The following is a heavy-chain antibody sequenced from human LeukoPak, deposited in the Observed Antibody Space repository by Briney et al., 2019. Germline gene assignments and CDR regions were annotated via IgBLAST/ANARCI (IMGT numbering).Heavy chain of an antibody. J-gene: IGHJ4*02. D-gene: IGHD1-26*01. CDR3: ARDRSGSSDN. CDR2: INNDGKST. CDR1: GFTFSSYW. V-gene: IGHV3-74*01. Sequence: GGSLRLSCAASGFTFSSYWMHWVRQAPGKGLVWVSRINNDGKSTSYADSVKGRFTISRDNAKNTLYLQMNSLRAEDTAVYYCARDRSGSSDNWGQGTLVTVSS.